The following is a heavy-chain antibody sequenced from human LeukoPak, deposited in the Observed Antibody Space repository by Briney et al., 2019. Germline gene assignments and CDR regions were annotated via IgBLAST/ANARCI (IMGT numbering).Heavy chain of an antibody. CDR2: IYYSGST. CDR1: GGSISSYY. V-gene: IGHV4-59*01. D-gene: IGHD2-8*01. CDR3: ARTIAVYAILFDY. Sequence: SETLSLTCTVSGGSISSYYWSWLRQPPGKGLEGIGYIYYSGSTNYNPSLKSRVTISVDTSKNQFSLQLSSVTAADTAVYYCARTIAVYAILFDYWGQGTLDTVSS. J-gene: IGHJ4*02.